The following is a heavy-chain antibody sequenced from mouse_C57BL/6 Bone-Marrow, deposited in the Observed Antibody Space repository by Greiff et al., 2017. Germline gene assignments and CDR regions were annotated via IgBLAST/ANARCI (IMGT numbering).Heavy chain of an antibody. CDR3: ARRGGKYFDY. D-gene: IGHD2-1*01. J-gene: IGHJ2*01. Sequence: EVKLVESGGDLVKPGGSLKLSCAASGFTFSSYGMSWVRQTPDKRLEWVATISSGGSYTYYPDSVKGRFTISRDNAKNTLYLQMSSLKSEDTAMYYCARRGGKYFDYWGQGTTRTVSS. V-gene: IGHV5-6*02. CDR2: ISSGGSYT. CDR1: GFTFSSYG.